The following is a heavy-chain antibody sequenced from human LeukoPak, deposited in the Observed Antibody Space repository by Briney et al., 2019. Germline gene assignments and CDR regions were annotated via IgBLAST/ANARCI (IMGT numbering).Heavy chain of an antibody. CDR3: ATDPLFTQPDFDH. D-gene: IGHD5-18*01. V-gene: IGHV3-15*01. J-gene: IGHJ4*02. CDR1: GFTFNKVW. Sequence: GGSLRLSCAASGFTFNKVWMGWVRQAPGKGLEWIARIKSKKDGGTTDYAVPVKGRFTVSREDSENTLYLQMSSLQTEDTAVYYRATDPLFTQPDFDHWGQGTLVTVAS. CDR2: IKSKKDGGTT.